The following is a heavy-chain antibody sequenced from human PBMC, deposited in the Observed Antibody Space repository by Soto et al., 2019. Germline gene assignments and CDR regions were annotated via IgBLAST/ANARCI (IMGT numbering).Heavy chain of an antibody. Sequence: SVKVSCKASGGTFSSYAISWVRQAPGQGLEWMGGIIPIFGTANYAQKFQGRVTITADESTSTAYMELSSLRSEDTAVYYCARTEPQQLVNYYYYGMDVWGQGTTVTVSS. CDR1: GGTFSSYA. CDR2: IIPIFGTA. D-gene: IGHD6-13*01. V-gene: IGHV1-69*13. CDR3: ARTEPQQLVNYYYYGMDV. J-gene: IGHJ6*02.